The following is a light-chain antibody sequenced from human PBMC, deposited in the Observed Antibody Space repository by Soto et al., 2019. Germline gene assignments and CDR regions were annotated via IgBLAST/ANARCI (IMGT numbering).Light chain of an antibody. J-gene: IGKJ1*01. CDR3: QQSYSTPWT. CDR2: AAS. Sequence: DIQMTQSPSSLSASVGDRVTITCRAGQSITYYLNWYQQKPGKAPKLLIYAASTLQSGVPSRFSGSGSGTDFSLTIGSLQAEDFAPYYCQQSYSTPWTFGQGNKVEI. CDR1: QSITYY. V-gene: IGKV1-39*01.